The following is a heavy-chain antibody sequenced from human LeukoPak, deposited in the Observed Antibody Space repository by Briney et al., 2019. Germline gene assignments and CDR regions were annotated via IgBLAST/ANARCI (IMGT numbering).Heavy chain of an antibody. V-gene: IGHV3-23*01. D-gene: IGHD3-10*01. J-gene: IGHJ4*02. Sequence: PGGSLILSCAASGFSFSIYAMSWVRQAPGKGLEWVSGIGAGGGSTYYADSVKGRFTISRDNSRNTLYLQMNSLRADDTAVYYCAKLGMVRGEGYWGQGTLVTVST. CDR1: GFSFSIYA. CDR2: IGAGGGST. CDR3: AKLGMVRGEGY.